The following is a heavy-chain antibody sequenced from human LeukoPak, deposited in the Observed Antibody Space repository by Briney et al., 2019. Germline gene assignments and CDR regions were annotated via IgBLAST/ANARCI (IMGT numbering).Heavy chain of an antibody. Sequence: ASVNVSCKASGYTFTSYAMHWVRQAPGQRLEWMGWIDAGNGNTKYSQKFQGRVTITRDTSASTAYMELSSLRSEDTAVYYCARRCSSTSCYKSYFDYWGQGTLVTVSS. J-gene: IGHJ4*02. CDR1: GYTFTSYA. D-gene: IGHD2-2*02. V-gene: IGHV1-3*01. CDR2: IDAGNGNT. CDR3: ARRCSSTSCYKSYFDY.